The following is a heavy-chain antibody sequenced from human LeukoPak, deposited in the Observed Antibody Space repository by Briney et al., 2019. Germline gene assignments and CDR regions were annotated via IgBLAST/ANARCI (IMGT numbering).Heavy chain of an antibody. CDR1: GGSISNYY. Sequence: SETLSLTCTVSGGSISNYYWNWVRQPAGKGLEWIGRIYTSGSTNYNPSLKSRVTMSVDTSKNQFSLKLSSVTAADTAVYYCARGGGALWFGELPFDYWGQGTLVTVSS. D-gene: IGHD3-10*01. CDR3: ARGGGALWFGELPFDY. CDR2: IYTSGST. J-gene: IGHJ4*02. V-gene: IGHV4-4*07.